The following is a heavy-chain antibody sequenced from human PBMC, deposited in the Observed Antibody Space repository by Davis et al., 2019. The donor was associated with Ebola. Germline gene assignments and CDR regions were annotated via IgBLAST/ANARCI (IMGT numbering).Heavy chain of an antibody. D-gene: IGHD6-19*01. CDR1: GFTFSSYA. Sequence: WGSLRLSCAASGFTFSSYAMTWARQAPGKGLEWVSAITSSGGGTYYADSVKGRFTISRDNSKNTLYLQMNSLRVEDTAVYYCAKGGSGWPSDYSYGMGVWGKGTTVTVSS. V-gene: IGHV3-23*01. CDR3: AKGGSGWPSDYSYGMGV. CDR2: ITSSGGGT. J-gene: IGHJ6*04.